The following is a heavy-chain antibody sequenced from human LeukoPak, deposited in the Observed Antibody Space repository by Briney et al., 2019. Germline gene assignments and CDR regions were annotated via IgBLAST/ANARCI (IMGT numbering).Heavy chain of an antibody. V-gene: IGHV3-30*18. J-gene: IGHJ4*02. Sequence: GRSLRLSCAASGFTFSSYGMHWVRQAPGRGLEWVAGMSYDGSNTYYADSVKGRFTISRDNSKNTVYLQTNSLRAEDTAVYYCAKGSSSGFYYFDYWGQGTLATVSS. CDR1: GFTFSSYG. CDR3: AKGSSSGFYYFDY. CDR2: MSYDGSNT. D-gene: IGHD6-19*01.